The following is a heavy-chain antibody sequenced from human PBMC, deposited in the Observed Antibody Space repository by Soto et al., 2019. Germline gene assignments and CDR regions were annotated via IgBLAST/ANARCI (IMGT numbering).Heavy chain of an antibody. J-gene: IGHJ4*02. CDR3: ATGFSGGSGN. D-gene: IGHD6-19*01. CDR1: GFTFSNSW. CDR2: INGDGSEK. Sequence: EVQLVESGGGLVQPGGSLRLSCVASGFTFSNSWMTWIRQFPGKGLEWVANINGDGSEKYYVDSVKGRFTISRDDARTSVYLQMNSLRTGDTALYYCATGFSGGSGNWGQGTLVIVSS. V-gene: IGHV3-7*01.